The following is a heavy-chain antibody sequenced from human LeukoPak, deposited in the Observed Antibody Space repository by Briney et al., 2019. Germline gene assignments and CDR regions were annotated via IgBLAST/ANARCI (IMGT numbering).Heavy chain of an antibody. V-gene: IGHV3-23*03. J-gene: IGHJ5*02. D-gene: IGHD3-9*01. CDR1: GFTFSSYA. CDR2: IYSGGST. CDR3: ARDLDWGAFDA. Sequence: GGSLRLSCAASGFTFSSYAMHWVRQAPGEGLEWVSVIYSGGSTYYADSVKGRFTISRDNSKNTVSLQMNSLRAEDTALYYCARDLDWGAFDAWGQGTLVTVSS.